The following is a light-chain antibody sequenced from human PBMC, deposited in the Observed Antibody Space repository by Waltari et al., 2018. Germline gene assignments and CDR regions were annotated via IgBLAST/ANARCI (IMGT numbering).Light chain of an antibody. CDR2: HAS. CDR1: QSLSIY. CDR3: QHYVSLPVT. J-gene: IGKJ1*01. V-gene: IGKV3-20*01. Sequence: EIVLTQSPATLSLSPGERATLSCRASQSLSIYLAWYQQKPGRAPRLLIYHASSSATGVPDRFSGSGSGTDFSLTISRLEPEDFAVYYCQHYVSLPVTFGQGTKVEIK.